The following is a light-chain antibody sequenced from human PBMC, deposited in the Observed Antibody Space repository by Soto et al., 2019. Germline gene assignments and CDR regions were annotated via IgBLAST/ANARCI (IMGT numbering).Light chain of an antibody. J-gene: IGKJ3*01. Sequence: EIVLTQSPCTLSLSPGERATLSCRASQRVSSSYLAWYKQKPGQAPRLIIYGASSRATGIPDRFSGSESGTEFTLTISRLEPEDFAVYYCQQYDSSPFTFGPGTKVDIK. CDR2: GAS. CDR1: QRVSSSY. V-gene: IGKV3-20*01. CDR3: QQYDSSPFT.